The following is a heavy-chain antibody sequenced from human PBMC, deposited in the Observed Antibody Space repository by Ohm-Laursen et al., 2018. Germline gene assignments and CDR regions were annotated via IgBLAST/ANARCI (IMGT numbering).Heavy chain of an antibody. Sequence: GTLSLTCTVSGDSISTYYWSWIRQPAGKGLEWIGRIYSTGSTNYNPSLKSRVAMSVDPSRYQFSLYLSSVTAADTAVYYCARERDGYSYGYLDSWGQGALVTVSS. CDR2: IYSTGST. V-gene: IGHV4-4*07. D-gene: IGHD5-18*01. CDR1: GDSISTYY. J-gene: IGHJ4*02. CDR3: ARERDGYSYGYLDS.